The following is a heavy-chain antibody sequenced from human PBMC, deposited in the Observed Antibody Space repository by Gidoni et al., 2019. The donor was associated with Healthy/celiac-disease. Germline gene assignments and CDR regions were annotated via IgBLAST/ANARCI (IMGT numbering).Heavy chain of an antibody. V-gene: IGHV1-69*01. CDR1: GGTFSSYA. D-gene: IGHD6-25*01. CDR3: ARDLMQRHGPHGIYYYYYMDV. Sequence: QVQLVQSGAEVKKPGSSVKVSCKASGGTFSSYAISWVRQAPGQGLEWMGGIIPIFGTANYAQKFQGRVTITADESTSTAYMELSSLRSEDTAVYYCARDLMQRHGPHGIYYYYYMDVWGKGTTVTVSS. J-gene: IGHJ6*03. CDR2: IIPIFGTA.